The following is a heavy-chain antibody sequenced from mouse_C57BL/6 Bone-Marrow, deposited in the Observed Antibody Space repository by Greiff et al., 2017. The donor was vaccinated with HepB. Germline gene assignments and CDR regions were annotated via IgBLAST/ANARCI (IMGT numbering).Heavy chain of an antibody. D-gene: IGHD2-1*01. CDR3: ARSARRICGKYVGFAY. CDR1: GFTFSSYG. J-gene: IGHJ3*01. CDR2: ISSGGSYT. Sequence: EVKLVESGGDLVKPGGSLKLSCAASGFTFSSYGMSWVRQTPDKRLEWVATISSGGSYTYYPDSVKGRFTISRDNAKNTLYLQMSSLKSEDTAVYYCARSARRICGKYVGFAYWGQGTLVTVSA. V-gene: IGHV5-6*01.